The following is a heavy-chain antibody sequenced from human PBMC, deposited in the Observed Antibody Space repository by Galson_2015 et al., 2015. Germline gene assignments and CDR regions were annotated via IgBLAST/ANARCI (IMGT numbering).Heavy chain of an antibody. CDR3: ARVGNGVWWRTDGWAFDI. J-gene: IGHJ3*02. CDR1: GFTFSSYW. D-gene: IGHD2-21*01. CDR2: IKQDGSEK. Sequence: SLRLSCAASGFTFSSYWMSWVRHAPGKGLEWVANIKQDGSEKYYVDSVKGRFTISRDNAKNSLYLQMNSLRAEDTAVYYCARVGNGVWWRTDGWAFDIWGQGTMVTVSS. V-gene: IGHV3-7*01.